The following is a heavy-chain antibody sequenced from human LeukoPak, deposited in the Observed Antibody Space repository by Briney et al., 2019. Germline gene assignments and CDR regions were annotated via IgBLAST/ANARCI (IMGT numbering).Heavy chain of an antibody. CDR2: INPNSGGT. CDR1: GYTFTGYY. CDR3: ASEVAAAGLFAP. V-gene: IGHV1-2*02. D-gene: IGHD6-13*01. J-gene: IGHJ5*02. Sequence: AASVKVSCKAFGYTFTGYYMHWVRQAPGQGVEGMGWINPNSGGTNYAQKFQGRVTMTRDTSISTAYIVLSRLRSDDTAVYYCASEVAAAGLFAPWGQETLVTVSS.